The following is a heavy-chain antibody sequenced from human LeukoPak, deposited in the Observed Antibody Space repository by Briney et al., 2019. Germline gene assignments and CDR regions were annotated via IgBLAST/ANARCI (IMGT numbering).Heavy chain of an antibody. V-gene: IGHV4-39*01. CDR3: ARQASTYGLPLIFDY. D-gene: IGHD5/OR15-5a*01. CDR1: GGSISSSSYY. CDR2: IYYSGST. Sequence: KPSETLSLTCTVSGGSISSSSYYWGWIRQPPGKGLEWIGSIYYSGSTYYNPSLKSRVTISVDTSKNQFSLKLSSVTAADTAVYYCARQASTYGLPLIFDYWGQGTLVTVSS. J-gene: IGHJ4*02.